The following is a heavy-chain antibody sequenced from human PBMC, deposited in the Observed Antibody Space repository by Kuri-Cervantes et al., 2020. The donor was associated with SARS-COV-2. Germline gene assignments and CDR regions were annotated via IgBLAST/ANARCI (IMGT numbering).Heavy chain of an antibody. J-gene: IGHJ6*02. V-gene: IGHV4-34*01. CDR2: INHTGSA. CDR3: ARLGVAYCSSTSCPRSYYYGMDV. CDR1: GGSFSDYY. Sequence: SETLSLTCAVYGGSFSDYYWTWIRQPPGKGLEWIGEINHTGSANYNPSLKSRVTISVDTSKNQFSLKLSSVTAADTAVYYCARLGVAYCSSTSCPRSYYYGMDVWGQGTTVTVSS. D-gene: IGHD2-2*01.